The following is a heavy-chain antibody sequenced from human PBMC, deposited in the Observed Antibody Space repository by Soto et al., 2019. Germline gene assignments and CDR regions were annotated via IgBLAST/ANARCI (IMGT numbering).Heavy chain of an antibody. CDR2: INPNSGGT. CDR1: GYTFTGYY. D-gene: IGHD4-17*01. J-gene: IGHJ3*02. V-gene: IGHV1-2*02. Sequence: GASVKVSCKASGYTFTGYYMHWVRQAPGQGLEWMGWINPNSGGTNYAQKFQGRVTITRDTSASTAYMELSSLRSEDTAVYYCAIETGASTVSHAFDIWGQGTMVTVSS. CDR3: AIETGASTVSHAFDI.